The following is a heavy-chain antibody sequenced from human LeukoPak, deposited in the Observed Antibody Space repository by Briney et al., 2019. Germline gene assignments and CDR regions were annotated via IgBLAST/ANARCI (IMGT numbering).Heavy chain of an antibody. J-gene: IGHJ4*02. D-gene: IGHD3-22*01. Sequence: GRSLRLSCAASGFTFSSYGMHWVRQAPGKGLEWVAVISYDGSNKYYADSVKGRFTISRDNFKNTLYLRMNSLRAEDTAVYYCAKDGYYYDSSGYYDYWGQGTLVTVSS. V-gene: IGHV3-30*18. CDR3: AKDGYYYDSSGYYDY. CDR2: ISYDGSNK. CDR1: GFTFSSYG.